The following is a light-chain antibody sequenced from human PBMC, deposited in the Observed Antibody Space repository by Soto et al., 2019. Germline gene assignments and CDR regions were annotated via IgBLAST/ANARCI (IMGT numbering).Light chain of an antibody. V-gene: IGKV1-33*01. Sequence: DIQMTQSPSSLSASVGDRVTITCQASQDISNYLNWYQQKQGKAHKXLIYDASNLETGIPSRFSGSGSGTDFTLTISSLQPEDIETYYCQQYDNLPLTFGGGTKVDIK. J-gene: IGKJ4*01. CDR3: QQYDNLPLT. CDR2: DAS. CDR1: QDISNY.